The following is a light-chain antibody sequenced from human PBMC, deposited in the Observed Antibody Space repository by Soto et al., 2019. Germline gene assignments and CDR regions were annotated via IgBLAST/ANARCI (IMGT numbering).Light chain of an antibody. CDR2: DAS. CDR1: QTVSSY. V-gene: IGKV3-11*01. CDR3: HNISTRTLT. J-gene: IGKJ4*02. Sequence: IMLTQSPATLSVSPGERATLSCRASQTVSSYLAWFQQKPGQAPRLLIYDASTRATGIPARFSGSGSGTAFTLSIVSSEDVDFAVYQRHNISTRTLTFGEGTKVEIK.